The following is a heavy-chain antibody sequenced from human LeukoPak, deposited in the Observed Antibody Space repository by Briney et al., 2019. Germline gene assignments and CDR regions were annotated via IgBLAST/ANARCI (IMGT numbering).Heavy chain of an antibody. Sequence: GGSLRLSCAASGFTFSSHWMHWVPQTPGKGLVWVSRINTDESKINHADSVKGRFTISRDNAKNMLYLQMNSLRAEDTAVYYCARGGLFKYFFDYWGQGTPVTVSS. CDR2: INTDESKI. CDR1: GFTFSSHW. CDR3: ARGGLFKYFFDY. J-gene: IGHJ4*02. V-gene: IGHV3-74*01. D-gene: IGHD2-15*01.